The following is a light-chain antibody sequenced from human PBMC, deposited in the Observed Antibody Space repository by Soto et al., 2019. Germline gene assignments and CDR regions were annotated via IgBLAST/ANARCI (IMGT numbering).Light chain of an antibody. Sequence: EIVLTQSPGTLSLSPGERGTLSCRASQNLGTLYLAWFQQKSGQAPRLLIYSASRRATGIPDRFTGSGSGTDFTLTINSVEPEDFAVYFFQQYAGSPRTFGQGTKVDIK. CDR2: SAS. J-gene: IGKJ1*01. CDR3: QQYAGSPRT. V-gene: IGKV3-20*01. CDR1: QNLGTLY.